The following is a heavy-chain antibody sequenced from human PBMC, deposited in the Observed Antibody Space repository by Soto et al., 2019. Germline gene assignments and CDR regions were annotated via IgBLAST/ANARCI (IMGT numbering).Heavy chain of an antibody. CDR2: ISSSSSTI. CDR1: GFTFSSYS. V-gene: IGHV3-48*01. CDR3: ARVTNQDYYYYYMDV. Sequence: GGSLRLSCAASGFTFSSYSMNWVRQAPGKGLEWVSYISSSSSTIYYADSVKGRFTISRDNAKDSLYLQMNSLRAEDTAVYYCARVTNQDYYYYYMDVWGKGTTVTVSS. J-gene: IGHJ6*03.